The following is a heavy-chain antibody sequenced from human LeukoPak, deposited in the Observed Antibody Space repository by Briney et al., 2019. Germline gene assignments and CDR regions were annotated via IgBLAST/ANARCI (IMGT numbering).Heavy chain of an antibody. Sequence: PGGSLRLSCAASGFTFTTYTIHWVRQAPGQGLEYVSAVVGNGGTTYYANSVKGRFTTSRDNSKNTVYLQMGSLRAEDTAVYYCARERAFYYFDYWGQGALVTVSS. J-gene: IGHJ4*02. CDR2: VVGNGGTT. CDR1: GFTFTTYT. CDR3: ARERAFYYFDY. V-gene: IGHV3-64*01.